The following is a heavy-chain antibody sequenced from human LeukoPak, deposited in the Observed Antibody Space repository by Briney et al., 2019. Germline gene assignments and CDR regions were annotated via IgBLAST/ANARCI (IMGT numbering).Heavy chain of an antibody. D-gene: IGHD6-19*01. Sequence: PSETLSLTCTVSGGSISSSSYYWGWIRQPPGKGLEWIGSIYYSGSTYYNPSLKSRVTISVDTSKNQLSLKLSSVPAADTAVYYCARHSSGWFRGDYWGQGTLVTVSS. CDR3: ARHSSGWFRGDY. V-gene: IGHV4-39*01. CDR1: GGSISSSSYY. J-gene: IGHJ4*02. CDR2: IYYSGST.